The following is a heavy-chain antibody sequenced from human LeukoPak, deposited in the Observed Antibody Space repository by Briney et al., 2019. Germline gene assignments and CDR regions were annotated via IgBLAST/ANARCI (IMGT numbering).Heavy chain of an antibody. CDR2: TYYSGST. V-gene: IGHV4-39*07. CDR3: ASPGNSSDAFDI. D-gene: IGHD6-13*01. Sequence: SETLSLTCSVSGGSISSYYWGWIRQPPGKGLEWIGSTYYSGSTNYNPSLKSRVTISVDTSKNQFSLKLSSVTAADTAVYYCASPGNSSDAFDIWSQGTMVTVSS. J-gene: IGHJ3*02. CDR1: GGSISSYY.